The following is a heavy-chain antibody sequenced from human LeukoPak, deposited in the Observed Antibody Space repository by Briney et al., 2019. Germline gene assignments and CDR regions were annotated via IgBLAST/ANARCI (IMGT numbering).Heavy chain of an antibody. J-gene: IGHJ4*02. Sequence: PGGSLRLSCAASGISVSSNYMSWVRQAPGKGLQWVSVIYVDGSTYYADSVKGRITISRDNSRNTLYLQMNSLTAEDTAVYYCARDLATRQRTGLYDSWGQGALVTVSP. CDR2: IYVDGST. D-gene: IGHD3-16*02. CDR3: ARDLATRQRTGLYDS. V-gene: IGHV3-66*01. CDR1: GISVSSNY.